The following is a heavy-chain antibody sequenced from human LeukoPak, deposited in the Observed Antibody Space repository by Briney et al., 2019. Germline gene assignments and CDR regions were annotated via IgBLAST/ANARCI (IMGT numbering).Heavy chain of an antibody. V-gene: IGHV3-23*01. CDR3: AKVRDIYCRGGTCFYFDY. D-gene: IGHD2-15*01. J-gene: IGHJ4*02. Sequence: PGGSLRLSCAASGFTFSSFAMTWVRQAPGKGLEWVSAISGSGGTTYYADSVKGRFTISRDNSKNTLYLQLNSLRAEDTAVYYCAKVRDIYCRGGTCFYFDYWGQGTLVTVSS. CDR2: ISGSGGTT. CDR1: GFTFSSFA.